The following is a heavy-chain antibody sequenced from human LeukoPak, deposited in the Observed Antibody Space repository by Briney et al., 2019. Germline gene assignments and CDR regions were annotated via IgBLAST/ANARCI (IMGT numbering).Heavy chain of an antibody. J-gene: IGHJ4*02. CDR2: INHSGNT. CDR1: GGSFSGYY. V-gene: IGHV4-34*01. Sequence: SETLSLTCAVYGGSFSGYYWSWIRQPPGKGLEWIGEINHSGNTNYNPSLKSRVTISVDTSKNQFSLKLSSVTAADPAVYYCARGPYDSSRDWGQGTLVTVSS. CDR3: ARGPYDSSRD. D-gene: IGHD3-22*01.